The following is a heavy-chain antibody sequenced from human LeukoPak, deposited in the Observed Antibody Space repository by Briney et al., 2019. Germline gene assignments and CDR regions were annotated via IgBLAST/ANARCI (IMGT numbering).Heavy chain of an antibody. V-gene: IGHV4-59*01. J-gene: IGHJ5*02. CDR2: IYYSGST. Sequence: SETLSLTCTVSGGSISSYYWSWIRQPPGKGLEWIGYIYYSGSTNYNPSLKSRVTISVDTSKNQSSLKLSSVTAADTAVYYCASTLGDSNWFDPWGQGTLVTVSS. CDR1: GGSISSYY. D-gene: IGHD4-17*01. CDR3: ASTLGDSNWFDP.